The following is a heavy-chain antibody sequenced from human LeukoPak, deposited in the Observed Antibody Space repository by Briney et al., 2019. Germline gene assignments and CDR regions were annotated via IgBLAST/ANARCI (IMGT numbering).Heavy chain of an antibody. V-gene: IGHV3-30-3*01. CDR1: GFTFSTYT. Sequence: PGRSLRLSCAASGFTFSTYTMHWVRQTPGKGLEWVAVISYDGSNKYYADSVKGQFTISRDNSKNTLYLQMNSLRTEDTAVYYCATEGLTMVVDAWGQGTLVTVSS. D-gene: IGHD3-22*01. CDR2: ISYDGSNK. CDR3: ATEGLTMVVDA. J-gene: IGHJ4*02.